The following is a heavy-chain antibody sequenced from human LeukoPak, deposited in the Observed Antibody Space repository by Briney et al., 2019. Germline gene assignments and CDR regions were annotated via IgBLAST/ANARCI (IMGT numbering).Heavy chain of an antibody. V-gene: IGHV1-8*03. CDR3: ARVDRYYDFWSGYYHWFDP. CDR2: MNPNSGNT. CDR1: GYTFTGYD. J-gene: IGHJ5*02. D-gene: IGHD3-3*01. Sequence: ASVKVSCKASGYTFTGYDINWVRQATGQGLEWMGWMNPNSGNTGYAQKFQGRVTITRNTSISTAYMELSSLRSEDTAVYYCARVDRYYDFWSGYYHWFDPWGQGTLVTVSS.